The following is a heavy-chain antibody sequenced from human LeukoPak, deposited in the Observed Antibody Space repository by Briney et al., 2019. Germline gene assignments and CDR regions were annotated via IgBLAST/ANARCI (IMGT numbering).Heavy chain of an antibody. J-gene: IGHJ3*02. CDR1: GFTFSSSG. CDR3: ARPALEWLLYDAFDI. Sequence: GGSLRLSCAASGFTFSSSGMHWVRQAPGKGLEWVAFIRYGGSHKYYADSVKGRFTISRDNSKNTLYLQMNSLRAEDTAVYYCARPALEWLLYDAFDIWGQGTMVTVSS. V-gene: IGHV3-30*02. D-gene: IGHD3-3*01. CDR2: IRYGGSHK.